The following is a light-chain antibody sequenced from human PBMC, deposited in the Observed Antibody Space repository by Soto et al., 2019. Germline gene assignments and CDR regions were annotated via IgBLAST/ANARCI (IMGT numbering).Light chain of an antibody. V-gene: IGKV1-9*01. J-gene: IGKJ5*01. Sequence: QVSLSPAFLSSSNGDRVTITCRASQGIGSYLAWYQQRPGKAPNLLIYAASTLQSAVPSRFSGTGSGTDFTLTISSLQPEDFATYYCQLLSNSPISFGQGTRLEI. CDR3: QLLSNSPIS. CDR1: QGIGSY. CDR2: AAS.